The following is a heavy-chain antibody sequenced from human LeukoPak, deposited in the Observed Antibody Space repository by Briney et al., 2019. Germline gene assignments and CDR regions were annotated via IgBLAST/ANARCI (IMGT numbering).Heavy chain of an antibody. J-gene: IGHJ6*02. Sequence: GGSLRLSCAASGFTFSSYAMSWVRQAPGKGLEWVSAISGSGGSTYYAVSVRGRFTISRDNSKNTLYLQMNSLRAEDTAVYYCAKEGTGSYYPSYGMDVWGQGTTVTVSS. V-gene: IGHV3-23*01. D-gene: IGHD3-10*01. CDR1: GFTFSSYA. CDR3: AKEGTGSYYPSYGMDV. CDR2: ISGSGGST.